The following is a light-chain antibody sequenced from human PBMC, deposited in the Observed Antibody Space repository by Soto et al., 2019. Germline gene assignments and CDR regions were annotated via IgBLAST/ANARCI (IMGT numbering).Light chain of an antibody. Sequence: QSVLTQPPSASGTPGQRVSISCSGSSSNIGIESVNWFQHLPGTTPKLLIYGDYQRPSGVPDRFSGSRSGTSASLAISGLQSQDEGDYYGCSYAGSAPGVFGGGTNVTV. CDR2: GDY. CDR1: SSNIGIES. V-gene: IGLV1-44*01. J-gene: IGLJ3*02. CDR3: CSYAGSAPGV.